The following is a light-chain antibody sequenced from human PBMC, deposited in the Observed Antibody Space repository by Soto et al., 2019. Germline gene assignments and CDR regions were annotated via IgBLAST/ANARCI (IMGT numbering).Light chain of an antibody. J-gene: IGKJ1*01. CDR1: QSLDGNF. CDR2: STS. V-gene: IGKV3-20*01. CDR3: QQYGNSPWT. Sequence: EIVLTQSPGTLSLSPGERATLSCRASQSLDGNFLAWYQQKPGQAPRLLIYSTSSRATGIPDTFSGSGSGTEFTLTISTLEPEDFAVYYCQQYGNSPWTFGQGTKVDIK.